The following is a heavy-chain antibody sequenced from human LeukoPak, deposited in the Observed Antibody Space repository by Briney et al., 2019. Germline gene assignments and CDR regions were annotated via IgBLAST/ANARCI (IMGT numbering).Heavy chain of an antibody. CDR3: ASTLGYCSGGSCLDY. D-gene: IGHD2-15*01. V-gene: IGHV3-48*03. J-gene: IGHJ4*02. CDR2: ISSSGGTI. CDR1: GFTFSSYE. Sequence: GGSLRLSCAASGFTFSSYEMNWARQAPGKGLEWVSYISSSGGTIYYADSVKGRFTISRDNAKNSLSLQMNSLRAEDTAVYYCASTLGYCSGGSCLDYWGQGALVTVSS.